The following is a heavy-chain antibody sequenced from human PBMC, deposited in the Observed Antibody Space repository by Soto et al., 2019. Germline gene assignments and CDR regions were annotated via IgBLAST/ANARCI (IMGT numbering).Heavy chain of an antibody. D-gene: IGHD6-6*01. J-gene: IGHJ4*02. CDR3: ATVHSTSRSFDY. CDR2: TGLNGRTT. CDR1: GFPFSMSA. Sequence: GALRLSCAAYGFPFSMSAMTWVRQAPGKGLEWVSTTGLNGRTTYYADSVKGRFTVSRDNTKNTLDLQMASLRAEDTAVYYCATVHSTSRSFDYWGQGTLVTVSS. V-gene: IGHV3-23*01.